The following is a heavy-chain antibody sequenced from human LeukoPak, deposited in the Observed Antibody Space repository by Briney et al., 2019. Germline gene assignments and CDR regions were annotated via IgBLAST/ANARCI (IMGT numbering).Heavy chain of an antibody. D-gene: IGHD2-15*01. Sequence: SVKVSCKASGGTFSSYAISWVRQAPGQGLGWMGGIIPIFGTANYAQKFQGRVTITTDESTSTAYMELSSLRSEDTAVYYCATPGIVVVVAAPLDYWGQGTLVTVSS. J-gene: IGHJ4*02. CDR3: ATPGIVVVVAAPLDY. CDR2: IIPIFGTA. CDR1: GGTFSSYA. V-gene: IGHV1-69*05.